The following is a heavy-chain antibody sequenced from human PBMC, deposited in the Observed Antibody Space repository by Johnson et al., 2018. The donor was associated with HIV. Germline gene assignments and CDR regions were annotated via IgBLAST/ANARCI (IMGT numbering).Heavy chain of an antibody. V-gene: IGHV3-30-3*01. J-gene: IGHJ3*02. CDR3: ARARGQLTRGDDAFDI. Sequence: VQLVESGGGLVQPGRSLRLSCAASGITFSDYAMHWVRQAPGKGLEWVAVISYDGINKYYADSVKGRFTISRDNSKNTLYLQMNSLRAEDTAVYYCARARGQLTRGDDAFDIWGQGTMVTVSS. CDR1: GITFSDYA. D-gene: IGHD6-13*01. CDR2: ISYDGINK.